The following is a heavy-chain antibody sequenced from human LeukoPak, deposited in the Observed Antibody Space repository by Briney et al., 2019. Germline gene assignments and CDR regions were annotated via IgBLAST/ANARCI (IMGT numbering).Heavy chain of an antibody. CDR2: ISSPRTTI. CDR1: GFTFSTYP. CDR3: ARDLYGDYEAGAFDT. J-gene: IGHJ3*02. D-gene: IGHD4-17*01. V-gene: IGHV3-48*01. Sequence: GGSLRLSRAASGFTFSTYPMNWVRQPPGKGLEWVSYISSPRTTIYYADSVKGRFTISRDNTRNSLYLQMNSLRAEDTAVYYRARDLYGDYEAGAFDTRGQGTMVTVSS.